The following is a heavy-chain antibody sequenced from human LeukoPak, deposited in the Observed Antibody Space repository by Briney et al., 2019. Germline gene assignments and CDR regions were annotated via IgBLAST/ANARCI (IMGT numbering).Heavy chain of an antibody. V-gene: IGHV3-21*01. CDR1: GFTFSSYS. CDR2: ISSSSSYI. J-gene: IGHJ2*01. CDR3: ARDSRAYDFWSGYPLWYFDL. Sequence: GGSLRLSCAASGFTFSSYSMNWVRQAPGKGLEWVLSISSSSSYIYYADSVKGRFTISRDNAKNSLYLQMNSLRAEDTAVYYCARDSRAYDFWSGYPLWYFDLWGRGTLVTVSS. D-gene: IGHD3-3*01.